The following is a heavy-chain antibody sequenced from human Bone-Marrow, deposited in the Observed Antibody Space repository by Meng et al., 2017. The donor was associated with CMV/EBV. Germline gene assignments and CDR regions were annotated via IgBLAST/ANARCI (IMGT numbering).Heavy chain of an antibody. Sequence: GESLKISCVASGFTFSSYGMHWDRQAPGKGLEWVAVIWYDGSNKYYVDSVKGRFTISRDNSKNTLYLQMNSLRVEDTAVYYCAKDSRPAAMFYYGMHVWGQGTTVTVSS. CDR3: AKDSRPAAMFYYGMHV. D-gene: IGHD2-2*01. CDR2: IWYDGSNK. V-gene: IGHV3-33*06. J-gene: IGHJ6*02. CDR1: GFTFSSYG.